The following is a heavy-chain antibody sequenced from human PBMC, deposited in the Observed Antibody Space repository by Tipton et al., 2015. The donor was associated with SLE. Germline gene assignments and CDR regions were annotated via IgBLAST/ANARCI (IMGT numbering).Heavy chain of an antibody. CDR1: GGSFSGYY. J-gene: IGHJ4*02. Sequence: TLSLTCAVYGGSFSGYYWSWIRQPPGKGLEWIGEINHSGSTNYNPSLKSRVTISADSPKNQFSLKLSSVTAADTAVYYCASGGRDGYTPPNFDYWGQGTLVTVSS. V-gene: IGHV4-34*01. D-gene: IGHD5-24*01. CDR3: ASGGRDGYTPPNFDY. CDR2: INHSGST.